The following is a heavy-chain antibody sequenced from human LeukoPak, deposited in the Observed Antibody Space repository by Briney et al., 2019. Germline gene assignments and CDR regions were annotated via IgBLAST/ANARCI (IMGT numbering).Heavy chain of an antibody. D-gene: IGHD6-19*01. CDR1: GRSISSYY. J-gene: IGHJ3*02. CDR2: IYYSGST. CDR3: ARDFSRSRSPDDALHT. V-gene: IGHV4-59*01. Sequence: PSDTLSLTRTLSGRSISSYYWSWIRQPPGEGLEWTGYIYYSGSTNYNPSLKGRVPISVDTPKTQFSLKLRSVAPADRAGYSCARDFSRSRSPDDALHTWRQGTMVTVSS.